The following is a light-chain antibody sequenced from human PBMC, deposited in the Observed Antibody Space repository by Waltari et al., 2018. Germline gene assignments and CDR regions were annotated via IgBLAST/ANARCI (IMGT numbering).Light chain of an antibody. CDR2: LNSDGSH. CDR1: SGHSTFA. V-gene: IGLV4-69*01. CDR3: ETWDTASHV. J-gene: IGLJ3*02. Sequence: QLVVTQSPSASAPLGASVKLTCTLTSGHSTFAIAWHQQQPGKGPRYLMSLNSDGSHSRGDGIPDRFSGSSSGAERYLTISSLESEDEADYYCETWDTASHVFGGGTKLTVI.